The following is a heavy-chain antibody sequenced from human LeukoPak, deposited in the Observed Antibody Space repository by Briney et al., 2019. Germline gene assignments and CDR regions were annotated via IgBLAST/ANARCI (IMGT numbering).Heavy chain of an antibody. CDR2: IYPGDSDT. V-gene: IGHV5-51*01. D-gene: IGHD1-14*01. CDR3: TRHGAPISGWDV. CDR1: GYRFTNYW. J-gene: IGHJ6*04. Sequence: ESLKIYSTASGYRFTNYWIAWVRQMPRKGLEWMGVIYPGDSDTRYSLPFQCKVTISADKSITTAHLQWSSLKASHTALYYFTRHGAPISGWDVWGKGTSVTVSS.